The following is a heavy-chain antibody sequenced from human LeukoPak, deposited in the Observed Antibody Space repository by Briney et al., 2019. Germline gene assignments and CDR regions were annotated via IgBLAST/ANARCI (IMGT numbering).Heavy chain of an antibody. D-gene: IGHD6-25*01. J-gene: IGHJ4*02. V-gene: IGHV4-59*01. CDR1: GGSISSYY. CDR3: ARGGSTGLDY. Sequence: SETLSLTCTAPGGSISSYYWSWIRQPPGKGLEWMGYIYYSGSTNYNPSLKSRVTISVDTSKNQFSLKLSSVHAADPAVYYCARGGSTGLDYWGQGPLVTVS. CDR2: IYYSGST.